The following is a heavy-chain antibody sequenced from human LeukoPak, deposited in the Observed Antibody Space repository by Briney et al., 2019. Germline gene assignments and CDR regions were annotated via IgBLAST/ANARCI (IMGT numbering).Heavy chain of an antibody. CDR1: GFTFSSYA. CDR2: ISGSGGNT. V-gene: IGHV3-23*01. CDR3: AKGQSSTSSKWFDP. D-gene: IGHD6-6*01. Sequence: PGASLRLSCATSGFTFSSYAMSWVRQAPGKGLEWVSTISGSGGNTYYADSVKGRSTISRDNSENTLYLQMHSPRTEDTALYYCAKGQSSTSSKWFDPWGQGTLVTVSS. J-gene: IGHJ5*02.